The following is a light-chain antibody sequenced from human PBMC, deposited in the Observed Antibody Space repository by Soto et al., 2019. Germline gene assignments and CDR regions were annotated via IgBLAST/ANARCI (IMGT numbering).Light chain of an antibody. CDR3: QQYGSSPGT. Sequence: ETVLKQSPGTLSLSPGERATLSCRASQSVTSSYLAWYQQKPGQAPRLLIYGASSRASDIPDRFSGSGSGTDFTLTISRLEPDDFAVYYCQQYGSSPGTFGQGTKWESK. CDR1: QSVTSSY. CDR2: GAS. V-gene: IGKV3-20*01. J-gene: IGKJ2*01.